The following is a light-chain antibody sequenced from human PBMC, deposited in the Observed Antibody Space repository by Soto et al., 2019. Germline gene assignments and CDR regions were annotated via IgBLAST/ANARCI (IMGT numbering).Light chain of an antibody. CDR2: NGV. CDR1: QSVTAN. Sequence: EIVMTQSPSSLSVSPGERATLSCRASQSVTANLAWYQQKTGQAPSLLIYNGVTRATAIPAMLTGSGSGREYTLTISSRQSEEVAMYYCQQYNACPPFTFGPGTKVELK. J-gene: IGKJ3*01. CDR3: QQYNACPPFT. V-gene: IGKV3-15*01.